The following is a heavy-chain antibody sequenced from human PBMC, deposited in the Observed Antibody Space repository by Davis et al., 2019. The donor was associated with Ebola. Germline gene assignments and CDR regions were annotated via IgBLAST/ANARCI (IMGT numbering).Heavy chain of an antibody. D-gene: IGHD3-3*01. J-gene: IGHJ4*02. CDR2: TRNKANSYTT. CDR1: GLTFSSYA. Sequence: GESLKISCAASGLTFSSYAMSWVRQAPGKGLEWVGRTRNKANSYTTEYAASVKGRFTISRDDSKNTLYLQMNSLKTEDTAVYYCTTYRVLRFLEWLLFPNTAQDYWGQGTLVTVSS. V-gene: IGHV3-72*01. CDR3: TTYRVLRFLEWLLFPNTAQDY.